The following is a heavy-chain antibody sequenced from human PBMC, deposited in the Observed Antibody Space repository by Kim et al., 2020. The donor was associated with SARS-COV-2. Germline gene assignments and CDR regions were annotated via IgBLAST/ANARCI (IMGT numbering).Heavy chain of an antibody. D-gene: IGHD5-18*01. J-gene: IGHJ4*02. Sequence: SETLSLTCTVSGGSISSSSYYWGWIRQPPGKGLEWIGSIYYSGSTYYNPSLKSRVTISVDTSKNQFSLKLSSVTAADTAVYYCATPSWIHPESNFDYWGQGTLVTVSS. CDR1: GGSISSSSYY. CDR2: IYYSGST. CDR3: ATPSWIHPESNFDY. V-gene: IGHV4-39*01.